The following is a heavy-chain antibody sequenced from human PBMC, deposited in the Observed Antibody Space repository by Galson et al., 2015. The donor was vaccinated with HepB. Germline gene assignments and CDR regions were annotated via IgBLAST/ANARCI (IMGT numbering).Heavy chain of an antibody. Sequence: SVKVSCKASGYTFTSYGISWVRQAPGQGLEWMGWISAYNGNTNYAQKLQGRVTMTTDTSTSTAYMELRSLRSDDTAVYYCARDLRNAFRPDLPGSIAVAGRPFDYWGQGTLVTVSS. CDR1: GYTFTSYG. CDR2: ISAYNGNT. V-gene: IGHV1-18*01. J-gene: IGHJ4*02. CDR3: ARDLRNAFRPDLPGSIAVAGRPFDY. D-gene: IGHD6-19*01.